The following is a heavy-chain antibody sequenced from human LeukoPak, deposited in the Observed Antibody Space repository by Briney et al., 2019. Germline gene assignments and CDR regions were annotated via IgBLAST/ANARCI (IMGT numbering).Heavy chain of an antibody. D-gene: IGHD3-3*01. CDR2: IYYSGST. V-gene: IGHV4-31*03. Sequence: SETLSLTCTVSGGSVSSGGYYWSWIRQHPGKGLEWIGYIYYSGSTYYNPSLKSRVTTSVDTSKNQFSLKLSSVTAADTAVYYCARARPSSTIFRAWGQGTLVTVSS. CDR3: ARARPSSTIFRA. J-gene: IGHJ5*02. CDR1: GGSVSSGGYY.